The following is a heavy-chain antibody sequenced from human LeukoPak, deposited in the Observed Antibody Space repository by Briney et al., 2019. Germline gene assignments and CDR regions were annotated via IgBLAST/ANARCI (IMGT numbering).Heavy chain of an antibody. CDR1: GVTVSNNY. CDR3: AKEAVAVAGTEDV. D-gene: IGHD6-19*01. CDR2: ISGSGGST. V-gene: IGHV3-23*01. J-gene: IGHJ6*02. Sequence: QAGGSLRLSCAASGVTVSNNYMDWVRQPPGKGLEWVSAISGSGGSTYYADSVKGRFTISRDNSKNTLYLQMNSLRAEDTAVYYCAKEAVAVAGTEDVWGQGTTVTVSS.